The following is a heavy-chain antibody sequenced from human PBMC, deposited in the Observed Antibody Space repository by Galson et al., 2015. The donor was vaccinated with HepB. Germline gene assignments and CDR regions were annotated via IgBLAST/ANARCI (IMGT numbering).Heavy chain of an antibody. CDR2: IVVGSGNT. J-gene: IGHJ2*01. Sequence: SVKVSCKASGFTFTSSAVQWVRQARGQRLEWIGWIVVGSGNTNYAQKFQERVTITRDMSTSTAYMELSSLRSEDTAVYYCAARNEHTFALTGGGYFDLWGRGTLVTVSS. V-gene: IGHV1-58*01. D-gene: IGHD3-16*01. CDR3: AARNEHTFALTGGGYFDL. CDR1: GFTFTSSA.